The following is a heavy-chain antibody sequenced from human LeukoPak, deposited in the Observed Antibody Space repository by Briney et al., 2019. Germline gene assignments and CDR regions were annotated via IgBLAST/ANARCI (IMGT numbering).Heavy chain of an antibody. CDR3: ARDGDYGGAFDF. V-gene: IGHV4-59*01. CDR2: IYYSGST. Sequence: SETLSLTCTVSGGSINTYYWSWIRQPPGKGLEWIGYIYYSGSTNYNPSLKSRVTISVDTSKNQFSLKLGSVTASDTAIYYCARDGDYGGAFDFWGQGTLVTVSS. CDR1: GGSINTYY. J-gene: IGHJ4*02. D-gene: IGHD4-23*01.